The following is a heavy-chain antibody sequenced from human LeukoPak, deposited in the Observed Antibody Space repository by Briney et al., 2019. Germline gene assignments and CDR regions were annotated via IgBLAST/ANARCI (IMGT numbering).Heavy chain of an antibody. CDR1: GFTFSSYS. CDR2: ISSSSYI. Sequence: GGSLRLSCAASGFTFSSYSMNWVRQAPGRGLEWVSSISSSSYIYYADSVKGRFTISRDNAKNSLYLQMNSLGAEDTAVYYCARDAPIAVAGTALWYYYGMDVWGKGTTVTVSS. J-gene: IGHJ6*04. D-gene: IGHD6-19*01. V-gene: IGHV3-21*01. CDR3: ARDAPIAVAGTALWYYYGMDV.